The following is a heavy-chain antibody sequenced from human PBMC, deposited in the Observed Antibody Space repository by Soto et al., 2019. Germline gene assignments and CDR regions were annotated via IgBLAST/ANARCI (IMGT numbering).Heavy chain of an antibody. J-gene: IGHJ4*01. V-gene: IGHV4-39*01. CDR1: GGSISSSSYY. Sequence: PSETLSLTCTVSGGSISSSSYYWGWIRQPPGKGLEWIGSIYYSGSTYYNPSLKSRVTISVDTSKNQFSLKLNSVSAADTALYYCARSDEFSSSYFWGHGPLVTLSS. CDR2: IYYSGST. CDR3: ARSDEFSSSYF. D-gene: IGHD6-6*01.